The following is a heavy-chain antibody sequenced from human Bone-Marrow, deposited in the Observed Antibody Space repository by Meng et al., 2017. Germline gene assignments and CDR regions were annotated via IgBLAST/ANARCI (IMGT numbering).Heavy chain of an antibody. V-gene: IGHV1-18*01. CDR3: ARDYYDSSEDDAFDI. Sequence: ASAKVSCKASGYTFTSYGISWVRQAPGQGLEWRGWISAYNGNTNYAQKLQGRVTMTTDTSTSTAYMEMRSLRSDDAAVYYCARDYYDSSEDDAFDIWGQGTMVTVSS. CDR1: GYTFTSYG. J-gene: IGHJ3*02. D-gene: IGHD3-22*01. CDR2: ISAYNGNT.